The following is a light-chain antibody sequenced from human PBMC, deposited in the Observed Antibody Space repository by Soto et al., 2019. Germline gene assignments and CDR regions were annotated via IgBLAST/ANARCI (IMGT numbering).Light chain of an antibody. J-gene: IGKJ4*02. V-gene: IGKV3-15*01. CDR2: GAS. Sequence: EIVMTQSPATLSVSPGDRATLSCTASQSVNSDLAWYQQKPGQSPRLLIYGASTRATGVPARFSGSGSGTEFTLTITSLQSEDFAVYYCQQYNNWPLTFVGGTKVDIK. CDR1: QSVNSD. CDR3: QQYNNWPLT.